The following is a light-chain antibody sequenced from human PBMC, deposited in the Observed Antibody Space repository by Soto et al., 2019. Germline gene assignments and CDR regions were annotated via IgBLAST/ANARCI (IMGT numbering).Light chain of an antibody. Sequence: QLVLTQPPSASGTPGQRVTISWSGSSSNIGSNYVYWYQQLPGTAPKLLIYRNNQRPAGVPDRFSGSKSGTSASLAISGLRSEDEADYDCAAWDDSLSGPVVGGGTKLTVL. V-gene: IGLV1-47*01. CDR3: AAWDDSLSGPV. J-gene: IGLJ2*01. CDR2: RNN. CDR1: SSNIGSNY.